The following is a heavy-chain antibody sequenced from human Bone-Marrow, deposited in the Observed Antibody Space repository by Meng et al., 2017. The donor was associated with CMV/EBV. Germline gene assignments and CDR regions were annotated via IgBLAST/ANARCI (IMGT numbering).Heavy chain of an antibody. CDR3: ANVAQGTHY. Sequence: EVQLLESGGGLLQPGGSLRVCCAASGFTFNNYAMNWIRQSPGKGLEWVSVITGSGGSTYYADSVKGRFTISRDNSKNTLYLQMNSLRAEDTAVYYCANVAQGTHYWGQGTLVTVSS. CDR1: GFTFNNYA. J-gene: IGHJ4*02. V-gene: IGHV3-23*01. CDR2: ITGSGGST. D-gene: IGHD1-1*01.